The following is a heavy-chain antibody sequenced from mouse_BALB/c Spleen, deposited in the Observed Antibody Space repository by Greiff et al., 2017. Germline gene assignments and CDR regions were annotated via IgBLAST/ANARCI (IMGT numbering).Heavy chain of an antibody. CDR2: INPDSSTI. CDR1: GFDFSRYW. V-gene: IGHV4-1*02. Sequence: EVKLVESGGGLVQPGGSLKLSCAASGFDFSRYWMSWVRQAPGKGLEWIGEINPDSSTINYTPSLKDKFIISRDNAKNTLYLQMSKVRSEDTALYYCARPGRYDYFDYWGQGTTLTVSS. D-gene: IGHD2-14*01. CDR3: ARPGRYDYFDY. J-gene: IGHJ2*01.